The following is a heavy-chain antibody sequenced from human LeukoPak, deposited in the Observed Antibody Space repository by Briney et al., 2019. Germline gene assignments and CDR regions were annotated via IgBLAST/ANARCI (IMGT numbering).Heavy chain of an antibody. CDR1: GYTFTGYY. J-gene: IGHJ5*02. V-gene: IGHV1-2*02. CDR3: ARDFWGTVVTEKNWFDP. Sequence: ASVKVSCKASGYTFTGYYMHWVRQAPGQGLEWMGWINPNSVGTNYAQKFQGRVTMTRDTSTSTAYIELRSLRSDDTAVYYCARDFWGTVVTEKNWFDPWGQGTLVTVSS. CDR2: INPNSVGT. D-gene: IGHD4-23*01.